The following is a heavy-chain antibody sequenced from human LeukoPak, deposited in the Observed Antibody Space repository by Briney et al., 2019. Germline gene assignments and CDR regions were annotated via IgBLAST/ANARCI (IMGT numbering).Heavy chain of an antibody. D-gene: IGHD4-23*01. J-gene: IGHJ4*02. CDR3: ARSGGVITVAPFDC. Sequence: GGSLRLSCVISGFSVSSKYMSWVRQAAGKGPEWVSVIYNDGSTYYADSVKGRFTISRDNSKNTLFLQMNSLRAEDTAVYYCARSGGVITVAPFDCWGQGSLVTVSS. CDR2: IYNDGST. CDR1: GFSVSSKY. V-gene: IGHV3-53*01.